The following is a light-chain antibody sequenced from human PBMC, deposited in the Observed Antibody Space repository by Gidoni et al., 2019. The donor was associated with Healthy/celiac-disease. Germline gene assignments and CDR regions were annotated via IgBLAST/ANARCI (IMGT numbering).Light chain of an antibody. CDR2: AAS. CDR1: QSISSY. V-gene: IGKV1-39*01. CDR3: QQSYSTPPGT. J-gene: IGKJ1*01. Sequence: IQMTQSPSSLSASVGDRVTITCRASQSISSYLNWYQQKPGKAPKLLIYAASSLQSGVPSRFSGSGSGTDFTLTISSLQPEDFATYYCQQSYSTPPGTFGQGTKVEIK.